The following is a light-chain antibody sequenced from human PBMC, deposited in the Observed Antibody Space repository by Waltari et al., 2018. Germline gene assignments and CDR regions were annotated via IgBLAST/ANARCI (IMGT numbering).Light chain of an antibody. V-gene: IGLV1-44*01. Sequence: QSVLTQPPSASGTPGQSVTIPCSRSISNLGSHTVNWYQHLPGTAPKLLIYNNSQRPSGVPDRFSGSKSGTSASLAISGLQSEDEADYYCAAWDDSLNGLNWVFGGGTKVTVL. J-gene: IGLJ3*02. CDR1: ISNLGSHT. CDR2: NNS. CDR3: AAWDDSLNGLNWV.